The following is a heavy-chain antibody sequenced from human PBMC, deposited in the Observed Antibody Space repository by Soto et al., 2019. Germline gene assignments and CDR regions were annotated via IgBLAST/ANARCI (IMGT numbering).Heavy chain of an antibody. J-gene: IGHJ4*02. CDR3: ARIESRGDFDY. D-gene: IGHD3-10*01. Sequence: QITLKESGPTLVKPTQPLTLTCTFSGFSLSTSGVGVGWIRQPPGKALEWLALISWNDDKRYSPSLKSRLTITKDTPETQVVLRMPNMDPVDTATYFCARIESRGDFDYWGQGTLVTVSS. V-gene: IGHV2-5*01. CDR1: GFSLSTSGVG. CDR2: ISWNDDK.